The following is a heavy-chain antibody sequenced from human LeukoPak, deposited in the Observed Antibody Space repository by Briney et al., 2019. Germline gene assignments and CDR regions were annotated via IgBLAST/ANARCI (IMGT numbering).Heavy chain of an antibody. CDR1: GGSFSGHY. J-gene: IGHJ4*02. V-gene: IGHV4-34*01. CDR3: ARARGEVSVDY. CDR2: INHSKST. D-gene: IGHD3-10*01. Sequence: PSETLSLTCAVYGGSFSGHYWTWVRQPPGKGLEWIGEINHSKSTNYNPSLKSRVTLSVDTSKNQFSLKLSSVTAADTGVYYCARARGEVSVDYWGQGTLVTVSS.